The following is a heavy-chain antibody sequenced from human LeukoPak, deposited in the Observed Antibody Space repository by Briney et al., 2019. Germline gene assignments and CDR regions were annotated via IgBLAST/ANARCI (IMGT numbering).Heavy chain of an antibody. J-gene: IGHJ3*01. Sequence: GGSLRLSCAASGFTFSDYDMNWIRQAPGTGLEWVSYITGSSSSKYYADSVKGRFTISRDNAENSLYLQMNSLRAEDTAVYYCARPTTSGWYPHWGQGTMVTVSS. D-gene: IGHD6-19*01. V-gene: IGHV3-48*01. CDR1: GFTFSDYD. CDR2: ITGSSSSK. CDR3: ARPTTSGWYPH.